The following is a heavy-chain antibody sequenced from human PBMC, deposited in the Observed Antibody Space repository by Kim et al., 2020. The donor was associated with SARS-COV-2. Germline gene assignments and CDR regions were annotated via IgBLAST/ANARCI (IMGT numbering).Heavy chain of an antibody. Sequence: NSEQKVQGRVTMTADESTSTAYMELSSLRSEDTAVYYCARGLAVAGTVDYWGQGTLVTVSS. V-gene: IGHV1-69*01. CDR3: ARGLAVAGTVDY. D-gene: IGHD6-19*01. J-gene: IGHJ4*02.